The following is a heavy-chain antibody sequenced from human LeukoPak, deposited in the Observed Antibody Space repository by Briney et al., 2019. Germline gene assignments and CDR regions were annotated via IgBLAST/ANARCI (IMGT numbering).Heavy chain of an antibody. CDR1: GYSFTGYY. CDR3: ARGISEAVPGRYFQH. D-gene: IGHD6-19*01. CDR2: INHNSGGT. J-gene: IGHJ1*01. V-gene: IGHV1-2*02. Sequence: ASVKVSCKTSGYSFTGYYIHWVRQAPGQGLEWMGWINHNSGGTNYAQNFQGRVTMTRDTSISTAYMELSRLRSDDTAVYFCARGISEAVPGRYFQHWGQGTMVTVSS.